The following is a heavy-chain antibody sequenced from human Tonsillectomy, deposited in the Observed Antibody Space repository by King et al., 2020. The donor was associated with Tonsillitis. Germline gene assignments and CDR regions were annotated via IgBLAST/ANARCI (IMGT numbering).Heavy chain of an antibody. CDR1: GFTFSSYG. CDR3: AAVAGRFDY. CDR2: ISYDGSSK. D-gene: IGHD6-19*01. J-gene: IGHJ4*02. V-gene: IGHV3-30*03. Sequence: QLVQSGGGVVQPGRSLRLSCAASGFTFSSYGMHWVRQAPGKGLEWVAVISYDGSSKYYADSVKGRFTISRDNSKNTLYLQMNSLRAEDTAVYYCAAVAGRFDYWGQGTLVTVSS.